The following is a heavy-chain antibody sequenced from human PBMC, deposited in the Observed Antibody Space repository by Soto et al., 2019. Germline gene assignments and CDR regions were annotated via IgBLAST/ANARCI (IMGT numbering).Heavy chain of an antibody. CDR3: ARDLNYYDSSGYNYEVGGYFAY. CDR1: GGSISSYA. Sequence: GASVKRDCKASGGSISSYASSWGRKETGQGLEWMGGIIPIFGTANYAQKFQGRVTITADESTSTAYMELSSLRSEDTAVYYCARDLNYYDSSGYNYEVGGYFAYWGQGTLVPVSS. J-gene: IGHJ4*02. V-gene: IGHV1-69*13. CDR2: IIPIFGTA. D-gene: IGHD3-22*01.